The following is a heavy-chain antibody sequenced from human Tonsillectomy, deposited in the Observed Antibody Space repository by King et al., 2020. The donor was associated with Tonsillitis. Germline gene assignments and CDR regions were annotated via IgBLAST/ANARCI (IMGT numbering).Heavy chain of an antibody. CDR1: GFTFSSFG. D-gene: IGHD6-25*01. CDR3: ARDLSAAHNVFDI. Sequence: HVQLVESGGGVVQPGRSLGLSCAASGFTFSSFGMHWVRQAPGKGLEWVALIWYDGSNKYFVDSVKGRFTISRDNSRSTLYLQMDNLRAEDTAVYFCARDLSAAHNVFDIWGQGTMVSVSS. J-gene: IGHJ3*02. V-gene: IGHV3-33*01. CDR2: IWYDGSNK.